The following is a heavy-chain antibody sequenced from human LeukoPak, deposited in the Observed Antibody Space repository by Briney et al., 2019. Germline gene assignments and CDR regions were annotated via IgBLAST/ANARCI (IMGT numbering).Heavy chain of an antibody. CDR2: IKQDGSEK. Sequence: TGGSLRLSCAASGFTFSSYWMSWVRQAPGKGLEWVASIKQDGSEKYYVDSVKGRFTISRDNAKNSLYLQMNSLRAEDTAVYYCARVGYCSSTSCYTWGWFDPWGQGTLVTVSS. CDR3: ARVGYCSSTSCYTWGWFDP. D-gene: IGHD2-2*02. J-gene: IGHJ5*02. CDR1: GFTFSSYW. V-gene: IGHV3-7*01.